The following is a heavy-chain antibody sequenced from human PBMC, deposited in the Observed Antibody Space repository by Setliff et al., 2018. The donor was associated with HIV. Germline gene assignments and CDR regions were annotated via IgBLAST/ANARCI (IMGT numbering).Heavy chain of an antibody. J-gene: IGHJ6*03. D-gene: IGHD6-19*01. CDR1: GGTFSGFY. CDR2: INHSGST. CDR3: ARVPGYSSGTSYMDV. V-gene: IGHV4-34*01. Sequence: PSETLSLTCAVHGGTFSGFYWSWIRQPPGKGLEWIGEINHSGSTNYNPSLKSRVTISVDTSKNQFSLKLRSVTAADRAVYYCARVPGYSSGTSYMDVWGKGTTVTVSS.